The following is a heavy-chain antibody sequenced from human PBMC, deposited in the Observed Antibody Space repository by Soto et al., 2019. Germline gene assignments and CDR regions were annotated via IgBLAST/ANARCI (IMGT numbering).Heavy chain of an antibody. V-gene: IGHV3-48*01. CDR2: ISSSSNSI. CDR1: GFTFSSYS. Sequence: GGSLRLSCAASGFTFSSYSMNWVRQAPGKGLEWVSYISSSSNSIYYADSVKGRFTISRDNAKNSLFLQMNSLRAEDTAVYYWARDSIASRPQYFLHWGQGTPVTVSS. D-gene: IGHD6-6*01. J-gene: IGHJ1*01. CDR3: ARDSIASRPQYFLH.